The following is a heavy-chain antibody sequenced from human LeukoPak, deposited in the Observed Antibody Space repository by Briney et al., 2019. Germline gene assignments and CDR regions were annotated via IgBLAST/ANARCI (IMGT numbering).Heavy chain of an antibody. CDR3: ARGTERASWFDP. CDR2: IYHSGST. D-gene: IGHD1-1*01. Sequence: SETLSLTCAVSGGSISSGGYSWSWIRQPPGKGLEWIGSIYHSGSTYYNPSLKSRVTISVDRSKNQFTLKLSSVTAADTAVYYCARGTERASWFDPWGQGTLVTVSS. CDR1: GGSISSGGYS. V-gene: IGHV4-30-2*01. J-gene: IGHJ5*02.